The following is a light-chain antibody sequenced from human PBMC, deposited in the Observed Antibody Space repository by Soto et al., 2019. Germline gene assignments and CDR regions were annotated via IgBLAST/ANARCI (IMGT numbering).Light chain of an antibody. J-gene: IGKJ3*01. CDR2: AAS. Sequence: DIQMTQSPSSLSASVGDRVTMTCRASQDIRNYVAWYQQKPGEVPKLLIYAASTLQSGVPARFSGGGFGTDFTLTISSLRPEDVATYYCQRYHSALLTFCPWTKVDLK. CDR3: QRYHSALLT. V-gene: IGKV1-27*01. CDR1: QDIRNY.